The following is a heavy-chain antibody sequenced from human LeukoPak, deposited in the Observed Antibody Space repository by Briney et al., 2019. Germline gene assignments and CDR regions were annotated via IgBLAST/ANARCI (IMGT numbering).Heavy chain of an antibody. D-gene: IGHD2-15*01. CDR2: IYISGYT. CDR1: GDSISSSY. CDR3: ARDCSGGSCYEGVLDN. J-gene: IGHJ4*02. V-gene: IGHV4-4*07. Sequence: SETLSLTCTVSGDSISSSYWSWIGQPAGKGLEWIGRIYISGYTNYNPSLKSRVTMSVDTSKNQFSLNVRSVTAADTAVYYCARDCSGGSCYEGVLDNWGQGTLVTVSS.